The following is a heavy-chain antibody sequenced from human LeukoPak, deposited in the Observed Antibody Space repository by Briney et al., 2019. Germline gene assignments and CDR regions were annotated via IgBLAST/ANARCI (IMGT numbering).Heavy chain of an antibody. V-gene: IGHV3-21*01. CDR2: ISSSSSYI. CDR1: GFTFSSYS. CDR3: ARDLFAGYGDYVHMGAFDI. J-gene: IGHJ3*02. Sequence: GSLRLSCAASGFTFSSYSMNWVRQAPGKGLEWVSSISSSSSYIYYADSVKGRFTISRDNAKNSLYLQMNSLRAEDTAVYYCARDLFAGYGDYVHMGAFDIWGQGTMVTVSS. D-gene: IGHD4-17*01.